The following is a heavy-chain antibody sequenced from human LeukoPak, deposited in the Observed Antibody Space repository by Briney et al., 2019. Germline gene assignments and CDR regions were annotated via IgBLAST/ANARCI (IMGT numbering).Heavy chain of an antibody. Sequence: SETLSLTCPVYGGSFSGYYWSWIRQPPGKGLEWIGEINHSGSTNYNPSLKSRVTISVDTSKNQFSLKLSSVTAADTAVYYCARGYMIAPRAMGYWGQGTLVTVSS. CDR2: INHSGST. CDR1: GGSFSGYY. V-gene: IGHV4-34*01. CDR3: ARGYMIAPRAMGY. J-gene: IGHJ4*02. D-gene: IGHD3-22*01.